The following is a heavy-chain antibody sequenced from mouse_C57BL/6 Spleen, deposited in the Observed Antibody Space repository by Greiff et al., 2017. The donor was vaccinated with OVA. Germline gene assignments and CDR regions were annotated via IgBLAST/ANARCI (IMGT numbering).Heavy chain of an antibody. Sequence: EVKLMESGGGLVQPGGSLSLPCAASGFTFTDYYMSWVRQPPGKALEWLGFIRNKANGYTTEYSASVKGRFTISRDNSQSILYLQMNALRAEDSATYYCARYYYGSSAMDYWGQGTSVTVSS. V-gene: IGHV7-3*01. CDR3: ARYYYGSSAMDY. CDR1: GFTFTDYY. D-gene: IGHD1-1*01. CDR2: IRNKANGYTT. J-gene: IGHJ4*01.